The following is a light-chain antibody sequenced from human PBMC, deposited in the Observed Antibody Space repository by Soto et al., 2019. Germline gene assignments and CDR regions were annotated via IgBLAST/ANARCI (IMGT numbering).Light chain of an antibody. CDR3: QQSYHTSWT. J-gene: IGKJ1*01. V-gene: IGKV1-39*01. CDR1: QSISNY. CDR2: AAS. Sequence: DIQMTQSPSSLSASVGDRVTITCRASQSISNYLNWYQQRPGKAPNLLIYAASSMISGVPSRFSGSGSGTDFTLTITSLRPEDFATYYCQQSYHTSWTFGQGTEVDI.